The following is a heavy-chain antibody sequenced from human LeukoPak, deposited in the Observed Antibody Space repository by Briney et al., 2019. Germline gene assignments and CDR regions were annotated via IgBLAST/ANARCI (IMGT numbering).Heavy chain of an antibody. V-gene: IGHV1-69*04. J-gene: IGHJ5*02. CDR3: ASDPHYYDSSGYRP. D-gene: IGHD3-22*01. CDR2: IIPILGIA. CDR1: GGTFSSYA. Sequence: SVKVSCKASGGTFSSYAISWVRQATGQGLEWMGRIIPILGIANYAQKFQGRVTITADKSTSTAYMELSSLRSEDTAVYYCASDPHYYDSSGYRPWGQGTLVTVSS.